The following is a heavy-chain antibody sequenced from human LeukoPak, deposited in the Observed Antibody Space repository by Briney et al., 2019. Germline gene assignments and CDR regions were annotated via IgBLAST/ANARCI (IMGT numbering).Heavy chain of an antibody. CDR3: ARVHLRAFDY. V-gene: IGHV4-31*03. J-gene: IGHJ4*02. D-gene: IGHD4-17*01. Sequence: SQTLSLTCTVSGGSISSGGYYWSWIRQHPGKGLEWIGYIYYSGSTYYNPSLKSRVTISVDTSRNQFSLKLSSVTAADTAVYYCARVHLRAFDYWGQGTLVTVSS. CDR2: IYYSGST. CDR1: GGSISSGGYY.